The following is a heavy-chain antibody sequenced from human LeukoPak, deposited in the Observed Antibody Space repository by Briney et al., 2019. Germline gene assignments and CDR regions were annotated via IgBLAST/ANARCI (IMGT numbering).Heavy chain of an antibody. V-gene: IGHV3-48*03. CDR1: GFTFSSYE. CDR2: ISSSGSTI. J-gene: IGHJ4*02. Sequence: PGGSLRLSCAASGFTFSSYEMNWVRQAPGKGLEWVSYISSSGSTIYYADSVKGRFTISRDNAKNSLYLQMNSLRAEDTAVYYCAREGHWQQLAPIGFDYWGQGTLVTVSS. D-gene: IGHD6-13*01. CDR3: AREGHWQQLAPIGFDY.